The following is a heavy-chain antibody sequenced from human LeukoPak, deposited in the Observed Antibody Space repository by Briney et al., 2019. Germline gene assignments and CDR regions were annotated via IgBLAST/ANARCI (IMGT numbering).Heavy chain of an antibody. J-gene: IGHJ4*02. CDR1: GFTFSSYG. CDR2: IRYDGSNK. V-gene: IGHV3-30*02. CDR3: AKDVWFGILEWLSVDY. Sequence: PGGSLRLSCAASGFTFSSYGMHWVRQAPGKGLEWVAFIRYDGSNKYYADSVKGRFTISRDNPKNTLYLQMNSLRAEDTAVYYCAKDVWFGILEWLSVDYWGQGTLVTVSS. D-gene: IGHD3-3*01.